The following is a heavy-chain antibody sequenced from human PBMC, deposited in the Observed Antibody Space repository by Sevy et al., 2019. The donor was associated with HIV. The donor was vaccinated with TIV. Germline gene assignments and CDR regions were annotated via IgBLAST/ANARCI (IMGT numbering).Heavy chain of an antibody. Sequence: ASVKVSCKASGGTFSSYAISWVRQAPGQGLEWMGGIIPIFGTANYAQKFQGRVTITADESTSTAYMELSSLRSEDTAVYYCAITPPQGGYSGLQDYWGQGTLATVSS. J-gene: IGHJ4*02. CDR1: GGTFSSYA. CDR2: IIPIFGTA. V-gene: IGHV1-69*13. D-gene: IGHD5-12*01. CDR3: AITPPQGGYSGLQDY.